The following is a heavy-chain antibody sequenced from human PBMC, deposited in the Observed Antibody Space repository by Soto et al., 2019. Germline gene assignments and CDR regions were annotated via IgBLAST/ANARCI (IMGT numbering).Heavy chain of an antibody. D-gene: IGHD1-26*01. CDR2: VSSDGSRR. CDR3: AQDGGVGATLGRPSGDEY. CDR1: GFTFSGHA. V-gene: IGHV3-30*18. Sequence: QVYVVESGGGVVQPGRSLTLSCVVSGFTFSGHAMHWVRQAPGKGLEWVAIVSSDGSRRFYGESVEGRFSISRDNSRNTLYLQMKSLRPDDTAVYYCAQDGGVGATLGRPSGDEYWGQGTLVTVSS. J-gene: IGHJ4*02.